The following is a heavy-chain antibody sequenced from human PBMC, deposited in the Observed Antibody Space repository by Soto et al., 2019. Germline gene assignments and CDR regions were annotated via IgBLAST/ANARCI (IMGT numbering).Heavy chain of an antibody. CDR1: GFTFSTYA. Sequence: QVQLVESGGGVVQPGRSLRLSCAASGFTFSTYAMHWVRQAPGKGLEWVAVISYDGRNKYYADSVKGRLTISRDNSKNTLYMQMNSLRGEDTAVYYCTREDAYDSSGYHFNYFDYWGQGTLVTVSS. D-gene: IGHD3-22*01. CDR2: ISYDGRNK. V-gene: IGHV3-30*04. J-gene: IGHJ4*02. CDR3: TREDAYDSSGYHFNYFDY.